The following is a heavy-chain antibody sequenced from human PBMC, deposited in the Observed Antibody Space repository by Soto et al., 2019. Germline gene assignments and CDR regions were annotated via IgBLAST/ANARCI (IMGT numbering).Heavy chain of an antibody. CDR3: ASERGYSGYGTYYFDY. Sequence: GASVKVSCKASGYTFTSYGISWVRQAPGQGLEWMGWINAGNGNTNYSQKLQGRVTITRDTSPSTAYMELSSLRSEDTAVYYCASERGYSGYGTYYFDYWGQGTLVTVSS. V-gene: IGHV1-18*01. J-gene: IGHJ4*02. D-gene: IGHD5-12*01. CDR2: INAGNGNT. CDR1: GYTFTSYG.